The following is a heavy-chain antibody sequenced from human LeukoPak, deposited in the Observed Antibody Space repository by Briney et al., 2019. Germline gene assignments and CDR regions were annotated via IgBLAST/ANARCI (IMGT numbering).Heavy chain of an antibody. CDR3: ARAYERLPLDY. Sequence: GGSLRLSCAASGFTFSDYYMSWIRQAPGKGLEWVSYISSSGSTIYYADPVKGRFTISRDNAKNSLYLQMNSLRAEDTAVYYCARAYERLPLDYWGQGTLVTVSS. D-gene: IGHD6-25*01. CDR1: GFTFSDYY. J-gene: IGHJ4*02. V-gene: IGHV3-11*04. CDR2: ISSSGSTI.